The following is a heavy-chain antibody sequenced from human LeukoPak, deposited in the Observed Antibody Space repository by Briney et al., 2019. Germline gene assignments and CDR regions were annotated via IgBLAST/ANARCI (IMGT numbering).Heavy chain of an antibody. CDR3: ARGPIVVVPAAISSFDP. V-gene: IGHV4-34*01. CDR1: GGSFSGYD. Sequence: SETLSLTCAVYGGSFSGYDWSWIRQPPGKGLEWIGEINHSGSTNYNPSLKSRVTISVGTSKNQFSLKLSSVTAADTAVYYCARGPIVVVPAAISSFDPWGQGTLVTVSS. CDR2: INHSGST. D-gene: IGHD2-2*01. J-gene: IGHJ5*02.